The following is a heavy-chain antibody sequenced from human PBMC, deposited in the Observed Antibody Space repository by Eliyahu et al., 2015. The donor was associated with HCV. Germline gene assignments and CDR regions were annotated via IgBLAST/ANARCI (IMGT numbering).Heavy chain of an antibody. V-gene: IGHV4-34*01. CDR1: EGSFSGYY. Sequence: QVPLKQWGAGLLKPSETLSLTYAVYEGSFSGYYWSWIRQSPGKGLEWIGEIGDSGTPHFNTSLKSRVIISSDTSKNQFSLRVSSVTAADTAVYYCARPSLYGGYAGYFDRWGQGTPVTVSS. CDR3: ARPSLYGGYAGYFDR. D-gene: IGHD4-17*01. CDR2: IGDSGTP. J-gene: IGHJ5*02.